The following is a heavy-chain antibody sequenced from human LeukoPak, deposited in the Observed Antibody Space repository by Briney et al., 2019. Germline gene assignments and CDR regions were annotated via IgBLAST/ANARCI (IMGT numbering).Heavy chain of an antibody. Sequence: GGSLRLSCAAPGFTFSSYAMSWVRQAPGKGLEWVSAISGSGGSTYYADSVKGRFTISRDNSKNTLYLQMNSLGAEDTAVYYCAKEVSGVAVAGPGDYWGQGTLVTVSS. V-gene: IGHV3-23*01. CDR1: GFTFSSYA. CDR3: AKEVSGVAVAGPGDY. J-gene: IGHJ4*02. CDR2: ISGSGGST. D-gene: IGHD6-19*01.